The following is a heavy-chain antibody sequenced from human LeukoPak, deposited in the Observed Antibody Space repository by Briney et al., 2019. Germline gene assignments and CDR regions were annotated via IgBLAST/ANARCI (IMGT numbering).Heavy chain of an antibody. Sequence: SETLSLTCTVSGGSISSSNYYWGWIRQPPGKGLEWIGSLYYSGSTYYNPSLKSRVTIFVDTSKNQFSLKLSSVTAADTALYYRARHGGYGDFRGPFDSWGQGTLVAVSS. D-gene: IGHD4-17*01. CDR3: ARHGGYGDFRGPFDS. CDR2: LYYSGST. CDR1: GGSISSSNYY. J-gene: IGHJ4*02. V-gene: IGHV4-39*01.